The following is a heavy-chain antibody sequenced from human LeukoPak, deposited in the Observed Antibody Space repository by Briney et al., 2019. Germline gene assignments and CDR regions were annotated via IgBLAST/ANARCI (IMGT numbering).Heavy chain of an antibody. J-gene: IGHJ4*02. CDR1: GFTFSTYS. CDR2: ISSSSSTI. D-gene: IGHD6-6*01. CDR3: AGGASEYSSSGDFAY. Sequence: HPGGSLRLSCVVSGFTFSTYSMNWVRQAPGKGLEWVSYISSSSSTIYYADSAKGRFTISRDNAKKSLYLQMNSLSADDTAVYYCAGGASEYSSSGDFAYWGQGTLVTVSS. V-gene: IGHV3-48*01.